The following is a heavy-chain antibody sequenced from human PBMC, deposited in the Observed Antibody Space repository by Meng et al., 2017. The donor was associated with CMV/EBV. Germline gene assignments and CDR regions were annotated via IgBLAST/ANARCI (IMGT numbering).Heavy chain of an antibody. D-gene: IGHD6-6*01. Sequence: SETLSLTCTVSGGSISSYYWSWIRQPPGKGLEWIGYIYYSGSTNYNPSLKSRVTISVDTSKNQFSLKLSSVTAADTAVYYCACYIAAREGDYFDYWGQGTLVTVSS. CDR3: ACYIAAREGDYFDY. CDR1: GGSISSYY. J-gene: IGHJ4*02. V-gene: IGHV4-59*01. CDR2: IYYSGST.